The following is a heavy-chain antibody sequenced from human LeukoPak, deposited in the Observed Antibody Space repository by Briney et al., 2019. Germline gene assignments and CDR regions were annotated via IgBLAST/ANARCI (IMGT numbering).Heavy chain of an antibody. D-gene: IGHD6-19*01. J-gene: IGHJ5*02. V-gene: IGHV1-2*02. CDR3: ARVGQWLVENDWFDP. CDR1: EYTFTAYC. CDR2: INPNSGDT. Sequence: GASVKVSCKASEYTFTAYCVHWVRQAPGQGLEWMGWINPNSGDTNFAQNFQGRVTMTRDTSISTVYMELSRLRSDDTAVYYCARVGQWLVENDWFDPWGQGTLVTVSS.